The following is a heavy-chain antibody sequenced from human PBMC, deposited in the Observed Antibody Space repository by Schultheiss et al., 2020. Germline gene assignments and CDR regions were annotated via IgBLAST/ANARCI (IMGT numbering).Heavy chain of an antibody. CDR1: GGSISSSSYY. J-gene: IGHJ6*02. Sequence: SETLSLTCTVSGGSISSSSYYWGWIRQPPGKGLEWIGEINHSGSTNYNPSLKSRVTISVDTSKNQFSLKLSSVTAADTAVYYCARGGYYYGRDVWGQGTT. CDR3: ARGGYYYGRDV. V-gene: IGHV4-39*07. CDR2: INHSGST.